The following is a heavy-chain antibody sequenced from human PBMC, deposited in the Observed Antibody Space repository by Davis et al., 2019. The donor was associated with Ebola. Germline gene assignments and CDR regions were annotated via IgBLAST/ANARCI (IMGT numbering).Heavy chain of an antibody. Sequence: GESLKISCEASGYSFTNYWTGWVRQMPGKGLEWMGIIYAGDSDTRYSPSFQGQVTIAADKSINTAYLQWSSLKASDTAVYYCARVNYDSGPNRNWFDPWGQGTLVTVSS. CDR1: GYSFTNYW. CDR2: IYAGDSDT. V-gene: IGHV5-51*06. CDR3: ARVNYDSGPNRNWFDP. D-gene: IGHD3-3*01. J-gene: IGHJ5*02.